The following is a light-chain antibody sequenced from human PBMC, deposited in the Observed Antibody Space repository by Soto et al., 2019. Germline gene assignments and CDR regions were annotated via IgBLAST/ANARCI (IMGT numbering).Light chain of an antibody. J-gene: IGKJ4*01. CDR3: QYYGSSVT. CDR1: QSVSSN. CDR2: GAS. Sequence: EIVMTQSPATLSLSPGERATLSCRASQSVSSNLAWYQQKPGQAPSLLIYGASTRATGIPDRFSGSGSGTDFTLTISRLEPEDFAVYYCQYYGSSVTFAGGTKVDI. V-gene: IGKV3-20*01.